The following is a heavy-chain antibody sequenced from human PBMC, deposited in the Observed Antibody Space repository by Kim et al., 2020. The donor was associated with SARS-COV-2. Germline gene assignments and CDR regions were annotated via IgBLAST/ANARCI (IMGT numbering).Heavy chain of an antibody. V-gene: IGHV4-39*07. Sequence: SETLSLTCTVSGGSISSSSYYWGWIRQPPGKGLEWIGSIYYSGSTYYNPSLKSRVTISVDTSKNQFSLKLSSVTAADTAVYYCARDDKSSGWYYYYYGMDVWGQGTTVTVSS. D-gene: IGHD6-19*01. J-gene: IGHJ6*02. CDR2: IYYSGST. CDR3: ARDDKSSGWYYYYYGMDV. CDR1: GGSISSSSYY.